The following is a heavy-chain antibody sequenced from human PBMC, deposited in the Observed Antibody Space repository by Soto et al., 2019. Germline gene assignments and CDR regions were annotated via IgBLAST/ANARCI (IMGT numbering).Heavy chain of an antibody. CDR3: AIDGGWELSSGDAFDI. V-gene: IGHV4-31*03. D-gene: IGHD1-26*01. CDR2: IYYSGST. Sequence: QVQLQESGPGLVKPSQTLSLTCTVSGGSISSGGYYWSWIRQHPGKGLEWIGYIYYSGSTYYNPSLKSRVTISVDTSKNEFTLKLSSVTAADTAVYYCAIDGGWELSSGDAFDICGQGTMVTVSS. CDR1: GGSISSGGYY. J-gene: IGHJ3*02.